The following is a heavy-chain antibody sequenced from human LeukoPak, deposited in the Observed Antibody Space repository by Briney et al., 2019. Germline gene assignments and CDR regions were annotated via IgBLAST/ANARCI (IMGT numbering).Heavy chain of an antibody. D-gene: IGHD3-10*01. Sequence: PSETLSLTCAVSGGSISSSNYYWGWIRQPPGKGLEWIGSIYYSGSTYNNLSLKSRVTISLDTSRNQFSLKLSSVTAADTAVYYRARDKSYYGSGNYYSRGWFDPWGQGTLVTVSS. V-gene: IGHV4-39*07. CDR1: GGSISSSNYY. J-gene: IGHJ5*02. CDR3: ARDKSYYGSGNYYSRGWFDP. CDR2: IYYSGST.